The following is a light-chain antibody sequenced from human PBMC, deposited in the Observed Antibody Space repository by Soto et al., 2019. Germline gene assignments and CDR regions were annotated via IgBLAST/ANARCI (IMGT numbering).Light chain of an antibody. J-gene: IGKJ4*01. CDR3: QQYGNSPPLT. CDR1: QTXXXSF. V-gene: IGKV3-20*01. Sequence: EIVLTQSPGTXXLSPGERATXXXXASQTXXXSFLAWYQQKPGQAPRLLMYETSSRATGIPDRFSGSGSGTDFTLTVSRLEPEDFAVYYCQQYGNSPPLTFGGGTRVEIK. CDR2: ETS.